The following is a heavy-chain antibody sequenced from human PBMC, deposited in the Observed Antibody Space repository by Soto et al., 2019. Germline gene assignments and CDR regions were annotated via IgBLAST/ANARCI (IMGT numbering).Heavy chain of an antibody. CDR1: GFTFDDYA. D-gene: IGHD3-22*01. CDR2: ISWNSGSI. V-gene: IGHV3-9*01. Sequence: PGGCLRLSCAASGFTFDDYAMHWVRQAPGKGLEWVSGISWNSGSIGYADSVKGRFTISRDNAKNSLYLQMNSLRAEDTALYYFAKDISRYYDSSGYYYFGYWRQGTLVTVSS. J-gene: IGHJ4*02. CDR3: AKDISRYYDSSGYYYFGY.